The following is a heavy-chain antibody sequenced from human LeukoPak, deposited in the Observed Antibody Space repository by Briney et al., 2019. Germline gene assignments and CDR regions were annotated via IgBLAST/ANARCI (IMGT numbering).Heavy chain of an antibody. CDR2: ISAYNGNT. J-gene: IGHJ4*02. CDR3: ARGSTVVTPFDY. D-gene: IGHD4-23*01. CDR1: GYTFTSYG. V-gene: IGHV1-18*01. Sequence: ASVKVSCKASGYTFTSYGISWVRQAPGQGLEWMGWISAYNGNTNYAQKLQGRVTMTRDTSTSTVYMELSSLRSEDTAVYYCARGSTVVTPFDYWGQGTLVTVSS.